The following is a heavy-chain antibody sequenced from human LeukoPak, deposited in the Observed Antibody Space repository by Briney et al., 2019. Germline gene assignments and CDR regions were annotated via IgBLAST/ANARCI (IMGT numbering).Heavy chain of an antibody. CDR2: IIPILGIA. CDR3: ARSKEMATIRAFDY. D-gene: IGHD5-24*01. CDR1: GGTFGSYA. J-gene: IGHJ4*02. V-gene: IGHV1-69*04. Sequence: SVKVSCKASGGTFGSYAISWVRQAPGQGLEWMGRIIPILGIANYAQKFQGRVTITADKSTSTAYMELSSLRSEDTAVYYCARSKEMATIRAFDYWGQGTLVTVSS.